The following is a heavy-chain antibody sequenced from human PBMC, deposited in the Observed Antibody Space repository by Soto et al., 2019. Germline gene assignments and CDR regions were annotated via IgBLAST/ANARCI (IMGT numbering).Heavy chain of an antibody. J-gene: IGHJ4*02. CDR2: IDPSDSQT. Sequence: PXESLKICCKGSGYSFSGYWITWVRQKPGKGLEWMGRIDPSDSQTYYSPSFRGHVTISVTKSITTVFLQWSSLRASDTAMYYCARQIYDSDTGPNFQYYFDSWGQGTPVTVSS. V-gene: IGHV5-10-1*01. D-gene: IGHD3-22*01. CDR3: ARQIYDSDTGPNFQYYFDS. CDR1: GYSFSGYW.